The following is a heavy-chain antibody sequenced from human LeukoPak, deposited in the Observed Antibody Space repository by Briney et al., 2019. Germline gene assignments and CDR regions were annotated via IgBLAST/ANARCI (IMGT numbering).Heavy chain of an antibody. CDR2: ISSSSNTI. CDR1: GLTFSSYS. J-gene: IGHJ4*02. CDR3: ARRLSGSYNFDY. V-gene: IGHV3-48*01. D-gene: IGHD1-26*01. Sequence: GGSLRLSCAASGLTFSSYSMNWVRQAPGKGLEWVSYISSSSNTIYYADSVKGRFTISRDNAKNSLYLQMNSLRAEDTAVYYCARRLSGSYNFDYWGQGTLVTVSS.